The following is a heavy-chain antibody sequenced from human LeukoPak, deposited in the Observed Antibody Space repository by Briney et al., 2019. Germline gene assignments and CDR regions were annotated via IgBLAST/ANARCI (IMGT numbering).Heavy chain of an antibody. Sequence: GASVKVSCKASGYSFRSFPVNWVRQAPGQGLEWMGWMHPNSGNTGYAQKFQGRVTLTRDTSTSTAYMELSSLTSEDTAVYYCAKTTTGYSSGRFPGWPVDYWGQGTLVTVSS. CDR1: GYSFRSFP. J-gene: IGHJ4*02. CDR3: AKTTTGYSSGRFPGWPVDY. CDR2: MHPNSGNT. D-gene: IGHD6-19*01. V-gene: IGHV1-8*02.